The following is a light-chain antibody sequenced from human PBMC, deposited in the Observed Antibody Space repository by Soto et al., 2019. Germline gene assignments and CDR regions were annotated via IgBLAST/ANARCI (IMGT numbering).Light chain of an antibody. Sequence: DIPMTQAPSTLSASLGDRVTITCRASQSISSWLAWYQQKPGKAPKLLIYKASSLESGVPSRFSGSGSGTEFTLTISSLQPDDFATYYCQQYNSYRTFGQGTKVDI. CDR1: QSISSW. CDR3: QQYNSYRT. J-gene: IGKJ1*01. CDR2: KAS. V-gene: IGKV1-5*03.